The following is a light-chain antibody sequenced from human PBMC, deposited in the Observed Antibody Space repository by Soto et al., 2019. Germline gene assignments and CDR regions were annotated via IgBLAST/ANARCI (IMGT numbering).Light chain of an antibody. CDR1: TSNIGSNY. J-gene: IGLJ1*01. CDR3: ATWDDSLNGFYV. Sequence: QSVLTQPPSASGTPGQGVTISGSGSTSNIGSNYVYWYQQLPGTAPKLLIYRNNQRPSGGPDRFSGSKSGTSASLAISGLRSDDEADYFCATWDDSLNGFYVFGTGTKVTVL. V-gene: IGLV1-47*01. CDR2: RNN.